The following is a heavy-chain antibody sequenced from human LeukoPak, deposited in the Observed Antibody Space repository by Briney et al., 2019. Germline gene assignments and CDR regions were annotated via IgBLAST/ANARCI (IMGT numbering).Heavy chain of an antibody. D-gene: IGHD1-26*01. CDR1: GGSISSYY. Sequence: SETLSLTCTVSGGSISSYYWSWIRQPPGKGLEWIGYIYYSGSTNYNPSLKSRVTISVDASKNQFSLKLSSVTAADTAVYYCASSFGRESYRPWGQGTLVTVSS. CDR3: ASSFGRESYRP. CDR2: IYYSGST. J-gene: IGHJ5*02. V-gene: IGHV4-59*01.